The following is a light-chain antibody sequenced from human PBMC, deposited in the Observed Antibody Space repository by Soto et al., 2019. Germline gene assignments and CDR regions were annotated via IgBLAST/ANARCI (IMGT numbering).Light chain of an antibody. V-gene: IGLV1-51*01. CDR2: DSN. CDR1: SSNIGKNY. Sequence: QSVLTQPPSVSAAPGQKVTISCSGSSSNIGKNYVCWYQQLPGAAPKLLIYDSNKRPSGIPDRFSGSKSGTSATLGITGLQTGDEADYYCGTWDSSLSVGVFGGGTKVTVL. CDR3: GTWDSSLSVGV. J-gene: IGLJ3*02.